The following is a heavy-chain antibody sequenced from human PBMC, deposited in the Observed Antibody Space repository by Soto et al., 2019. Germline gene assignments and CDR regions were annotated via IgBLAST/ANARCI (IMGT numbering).Heavy chain of an antibody. CDR1: GGSISSYY. V-gene: IGHV4-59*01. D-gene: IGHD3-3*01. J-gene: IGHJ5*02. CDR2: IYYSGST. Sequence: SETLSLTCTVSGGSISSYYWSWIRQPPGKGLEWIGYIYYSGSTNYNPSLKSRVTISVDTSKNQFSLKLSSVTAADTAVYYCARVGRLRFLEWWFDPWGQGTLVTVSS. CDR3: ARVGRLRFLEWWFDP.